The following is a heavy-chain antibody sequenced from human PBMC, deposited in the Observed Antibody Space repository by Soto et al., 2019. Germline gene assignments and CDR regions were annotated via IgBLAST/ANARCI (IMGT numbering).Heavy chain of an antibody. CDR2: IYYSGST. CDR1: GGSISSYY. Sequence: SETLSLTCTVSGGSISSYYWSWIRQPPWKGLEWIGYIYYSGSTNYNPSLKSRVTISVDTSKNQFSLKLSSVTAADTAVYYCARATIFGVVPLYYYYGMDVWGQGTTVTVSS. D-gene: IGHD3-3*01. J-gene: IGHJ6*02. V-gene: IGHV4-59*01. CDR3: ARATIFGVVPLYYYYGMDV.